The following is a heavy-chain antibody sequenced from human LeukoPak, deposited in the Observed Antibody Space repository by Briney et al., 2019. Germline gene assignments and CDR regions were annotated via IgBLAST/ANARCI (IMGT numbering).Heavy chain of an antibody. CDR1: GGSISSGSYY. CDR3: ARSGYCSSTSCYHFSYNWFDP. Sequence: PSQTLSLTCTVSGGSISSGSYYWSWIRQPAGKGLEWIGRIYTSGSTNYNPSLKSRVTISVDTSKNQFSLKLSSATAADTAVYYCARSGYCSSTSCYHFSYNWFDPWGQGTLVTVSS. D-gene: IGHD2-2*01. CDR2: IYTSGST. J-gene: IGHJ5*02. V-gene: IGHV4-61*02.